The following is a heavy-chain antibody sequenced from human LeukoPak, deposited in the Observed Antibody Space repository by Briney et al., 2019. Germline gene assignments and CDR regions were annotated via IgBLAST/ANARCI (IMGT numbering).Heavy chain of an antibody. CDR1: GGSISSHY. CDR3: ARGTGAEYFQH. CDR2: IYYSGST. V-gene: IGHV4-59*11. D-gene: IGHD1-14*01. Sequence: PSETLSLTCTVSGGSISSHYWSWIQQPPGKGLEWIGYIYYSGSTNYNPSLKSRVTISVDTSKNQFSLKLSSVTAADTAVYYCARGTGAEYFQHWGQGTLVTVSS. J-gene: IGHJ1*01.